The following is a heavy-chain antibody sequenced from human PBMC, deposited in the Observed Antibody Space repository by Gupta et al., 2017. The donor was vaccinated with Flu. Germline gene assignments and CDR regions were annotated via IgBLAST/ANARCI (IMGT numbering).Heavy chain of an antibody. CDR2: VSSNGGAT. Sequence: EVQLLESGGGSVQPGGSLKLFCAASGFAFNRFAMSWVRQAPGKGLEWVSAVSSNGGATYYADSVRGRFTISRDNSKNTLYLQMNSLRAEDTAVYFCTKGYDTSERIKDYWGQGTLVTVSS. CDR1: GFAFNRFA. V-gene: IGHV3-23*01. CDR3: TKGYDTSERIKDY. D-gene: IGHD3-22*01. J-gene: IGHJ4*02.